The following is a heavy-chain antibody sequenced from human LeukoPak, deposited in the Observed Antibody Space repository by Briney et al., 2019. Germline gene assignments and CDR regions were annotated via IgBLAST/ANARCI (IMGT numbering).Heavy chain of an antibody. CDR1: GFTFSSYE. D-gene: IGHD1-26*01. J-gene: IGHJ4*02. Sequence: GGSLRLSCAASGFTFSSYEMNWVRQAPGKGLEWVSYISSSGSPTYYADSVKGRFTISRDNAKNSLYLQMNSLRAEDTALYYCASRAQSDYWGQGTLVTVSS. V-gene: IGHV3-48*03. CDR3: ASRAQSDY. CDR2: ISSSGSPT.